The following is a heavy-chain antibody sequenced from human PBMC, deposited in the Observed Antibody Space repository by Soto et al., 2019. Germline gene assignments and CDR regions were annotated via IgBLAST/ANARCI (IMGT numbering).Heavy chain of an antibody. J-gene: IGHJ6*02. D-gene: IGHD1-1*01. Sequence: GESLKISCAASGFTFSSYAMHWVRQAPGKGLEWVAVISYDGSNKYYADSVKGRFTISRDNSKNTLYLQMNSLRAEDTAVYYCARDSGMDYYYGMDVWGQGTTVTVSS. CDR2: ISYDGSNK. CDR1: GFTFSSYA. V-gene: IGHV3-30-3*01. CDR3: ARDSGMDYYYGMDV.